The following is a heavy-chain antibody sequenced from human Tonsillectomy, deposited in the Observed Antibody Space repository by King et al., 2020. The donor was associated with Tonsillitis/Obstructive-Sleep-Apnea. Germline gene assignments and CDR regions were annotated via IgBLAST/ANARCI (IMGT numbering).Heavy chain of an antibody. Sequence: VQLQESGPGLVKPSQTLSLTCTVSGGSISSGGYYWSWIRQHPGKGLEWIGYIYYSGSTYYNPSLKSRVTISVDTSKNQFSLKLNSVTAADTAVYYCARDFTEGYNYWNAFDIWGQGTMVTVSS. CDR1: GGSISSGGYY. V-gene: IGHV4-31*03. CDR2: IYYSGST. D-gene: IGHD5-24*01. J-gene: IGHJ3*02. CDR3: ARDFTEGYNYWNAFDI.